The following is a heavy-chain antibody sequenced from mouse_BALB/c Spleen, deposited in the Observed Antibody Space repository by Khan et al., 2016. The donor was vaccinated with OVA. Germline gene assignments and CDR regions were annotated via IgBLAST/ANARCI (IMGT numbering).Heavy chain of an antibody. J-gene: IGHJ2*01. CDR2: IYPGTYNT. Sequence: QVQLQQSGAELVRPGASVKLFCKTSGYIFTNYWIHWVKQRSGQGLEWIARIYPGTYNTYYTDKLKDRATLTAYKSSITACWQLSSLKSEDSAVYFCAREEALYYFDYWGQGTTLTVS. CDR1: GYIFTNYW. D-gene: IGHD3-2*02. V-gene: IGHV1-76*01. CDR3: AREEALYYFDY.